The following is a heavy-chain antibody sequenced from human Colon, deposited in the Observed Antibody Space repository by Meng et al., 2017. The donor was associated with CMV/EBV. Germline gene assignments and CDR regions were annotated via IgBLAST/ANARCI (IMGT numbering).Heavy chain of an antibody. Sequence: GSLRLSCIVSGGSINIETHAWAWIRQTPGKGLEWIGSLSYAGTDYNPSLQGRVTISMDTSDNQFSLQLNSMTAADTAMYYCARVGALRGVYYFDSWGQGTLVTVSS. V-gene: IGHV4-39*07. CDR1: GGSINIETHA. CDR3: ARVGALRGVYYFDS. D-gene: IGHD5-12*01. CDR2: LSYAGT. J-gene: IGHJ4*02.